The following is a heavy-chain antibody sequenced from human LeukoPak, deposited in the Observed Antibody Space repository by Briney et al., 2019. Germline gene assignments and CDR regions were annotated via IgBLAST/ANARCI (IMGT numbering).Heavy chain of an antibody. J-gene: IGHJ1*01. V-gene: IGHV3-66*01. CDR1: GFTFSSYA. D-gene: IGHD6-19*01. CDR3: AKGKQWLVAEYFQH. Sequence: GGSLRLSCAASGFTFSSYAMHWVRQAPGKGLEWVSLIYSGGSTYYADSVKGRFTISRDNSKNTLYLQMNSLRAEDTAVYYCAKGKQWLVAEYFQHWGQGTLVTVSS. CDR2: IYSGGST.